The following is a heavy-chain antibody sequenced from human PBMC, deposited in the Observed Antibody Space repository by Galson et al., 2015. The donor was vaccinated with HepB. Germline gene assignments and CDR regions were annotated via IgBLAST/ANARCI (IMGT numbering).Heavy chain of an antibody. V-gene: IGHV3-73*01. CDR1: GFTFSGSA. CDR3: VRSGDFSGYSSR. Sequence: SLRLSCAASGFTFSGSAIHWVRQASGRGPEWIGHIRSKATNYAALYVPSLKGRFTISRDDSKNMAYHHMRSLKTDDTAVYYCVRSGDFSGYSSRWGQGTLVTVSS. J-gene: IGHJ4*02. D-gene: IGHD6-13*01. CDR2: IRSKATNYAA.